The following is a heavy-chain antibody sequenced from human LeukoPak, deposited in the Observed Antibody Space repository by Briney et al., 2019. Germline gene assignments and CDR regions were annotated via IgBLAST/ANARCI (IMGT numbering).Heavy chain of an antibody. D-gene: IGHD3-3*02. Sequence: SETLSLTCTVSGGSISSSYWSWIRQPPGKGLEWIGYIYYSGNTNYNPSLKSRVTISVDTSKNQFSLKLTSVTAADTAVYYCARAFYPGYYSYMAVWGKGTTVTVSS. J-gene: IGHJ6*03. CDR2: IYYSGNT. V-gene: IGHV4-59*01. CDR1: GGSISSSY. CDR3: ARAFYPGYYSYMAV.